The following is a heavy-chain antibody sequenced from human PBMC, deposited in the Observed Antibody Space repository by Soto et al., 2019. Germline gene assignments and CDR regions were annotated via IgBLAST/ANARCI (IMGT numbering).Heavy chain of an antibody. J-gene: IGHJ6*02. Sequence: SETLSLTCTVSCGSIISGDYYWSWIRQPPGKGLEWIGYIYYSGSTYYNPSLKSRVTISVDTSKNQFSLKLSSVTAADTAVYYCARGLGGDSSGYFSFYYYYGMDVWGQGTTVTSP. D-gene: IGHD3-22*01. CDR3: ARGLGGDSSGYFSFYYYYGMDV. CDR2: IYYSGST. CDR1: CGSIISGDYY. V-gene: IGHV4-30-4*01.